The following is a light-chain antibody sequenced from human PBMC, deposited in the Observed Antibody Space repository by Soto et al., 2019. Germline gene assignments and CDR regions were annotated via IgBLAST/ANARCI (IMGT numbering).Light chain of an antibody. CDR1: QSVSRPY. J-gene: IGKJ3*01. V-gene: IGKV3-20*01. CDR2: GAS. CDR3: LQYGSSPFT. Sequence: EVVLAQSPVTLSLSPGERATLSCRASQSVSRPYLAWYQQKPGQPPRLLIYGASSRATDIPDRFIGSGSGTEFTLTIARLAPEDFEMYYCLQYGSSPFTFGPGTKLDI.